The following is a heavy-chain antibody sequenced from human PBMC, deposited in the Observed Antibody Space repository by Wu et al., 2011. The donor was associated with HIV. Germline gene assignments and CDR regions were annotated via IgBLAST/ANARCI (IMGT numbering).Heavy chain of an antibody. V-gene: IGHV1-2*02. J-gene: IGHJ6*03. CDR3: ARGTTWRYYYMDV. D-gene: IGHD2/OR15-2a*01. CDR2: ISPRSGGT. CDR1: GYTFTGYY. Sequence: KPGASVKVSCEASGYTFTGYYIHWVRQAPGQGLEWMGWISPRSGGTNSAQKFEGRVTMTRDTSTSTAYMELSRLTFDDTAMYYCARGTTWRYYYMDVWGKGTTVTVSS.